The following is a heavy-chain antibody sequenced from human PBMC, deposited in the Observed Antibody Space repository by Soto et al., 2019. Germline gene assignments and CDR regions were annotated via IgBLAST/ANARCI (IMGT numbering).Heavy chain of an antibody. Sequence: ASVKVSCKASGYTFTGYYMHWVRQAPGQGLEWMGWINPNSGGTNYAQKFQGWVTMTRDTSISTAYMELSRLRSDDTAVYYCASDIVVVVAATPPLKNWGQGTLVTVSS. J-gene: IGHJ4*02. CDR2: INPNSGGT. V-gene: IGHV1-2*04. D-gene: IGHD2-15*01. CDR1: GYTFTGYY. CDR3: ASDIVVVVAATPPLKN.